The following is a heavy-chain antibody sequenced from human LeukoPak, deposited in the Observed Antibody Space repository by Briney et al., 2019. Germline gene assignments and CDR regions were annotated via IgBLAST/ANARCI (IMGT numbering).Heavy chain of an antibody. J-gene: IGHJ6*03. CDR1: GGSISSSSYY. Sequence: LETLSLTCTVSGGSISSSSYYWGWIRQPPGKGLEWIGSIYYSGSTYYNPSLKSRVTISVDTSKNQFSLELSSVTAADTAVYYCAREEFKVGSCTASMDVWGKGTTVTVSS. CDR2: IYYSGST. D-gene: IGHD2/OR15-2a*01. V-gene: IGHV4-39*07. CDR3: AREEFKVGSCTASMDV.